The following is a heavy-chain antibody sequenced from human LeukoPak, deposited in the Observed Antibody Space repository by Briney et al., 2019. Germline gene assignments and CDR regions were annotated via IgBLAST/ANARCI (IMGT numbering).Heavy chain of an antibody. CDR2: MNPNSGNS. V-gene: IGHV1-8*01. J-gene: IGHJ4*02. D-gene: IGHD2-21*01. Sequence: ASVKVSCTASGYSFTSYDINWVRQATGQGLEWMGWMNPNSGNSVYAQKFQGRVTMTRSTSISTAYMELSSLRSEDTAVYYCARVQRVSFPLKYYFDYWGQGTLVTVSS. CDR3: ARVQRVSFPLKYYFDY. CDR1: GYSFTSYD.